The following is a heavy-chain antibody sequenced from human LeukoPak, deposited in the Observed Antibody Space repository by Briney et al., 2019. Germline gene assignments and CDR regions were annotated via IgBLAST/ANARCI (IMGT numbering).Heavy chain of an antibody. CDR1: GGSISSGGYY. CDR3: ARGTYDSGGYYYFP. D-gene: IGHD3-22*01. Sequence: SETLSLTCTVSGGSISSGGYYWSWIRQPPGKGLEWIGYIYYSGSTNYNPSLKSRVTISVDTSKNQFSLKLSSVTAADTAVYYCARGTYDSGGYYYFPWGQGTLVTVSS. V-gene: IGHV4-61*08. J-gene: IGHJ5*02. CDR2: IYYSGST.